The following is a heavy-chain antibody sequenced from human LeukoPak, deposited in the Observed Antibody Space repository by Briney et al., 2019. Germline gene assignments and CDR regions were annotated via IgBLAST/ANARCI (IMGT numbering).Heavy chain of an antibody. CDR2: IYSGDSDT. CDR1: GYSFTSYW. D-gene: IGHD2-8*01. V-gene: IGHV5-51*01. CDR3: ASLARRVYVEYYFDY. J-gene: IGHJ4*02. Sequence: GESLKISCKGSGYSFTSYWIGLERQMPGKGLGLMGIIYSGDSDTRYSPSFQGQVTMSADKSITTAYLQWSSLKVSDTAMYYCASLARRVYVEYYFDYWGQGTLVTVSS.